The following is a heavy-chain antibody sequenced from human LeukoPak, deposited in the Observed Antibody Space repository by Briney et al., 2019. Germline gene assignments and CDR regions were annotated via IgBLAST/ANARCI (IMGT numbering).Heavy chain of an antibody. J-gene: IGHJ6*03. CDR3: AKFEHTPDYYYYYYMDV. V-gene: IGHV3-30*18. CDR2: ISYDGGTE. D-gene: IGHD2-21*01. CDR1: GFTFSNYA. Sequence: PGGSLRLSCAASGFTFSNYAVHWVRQAPGKGLEWVAVISYDGGTEYYADSVKGRFTISRDNSKNTLYLQMNSLRAEDTAVYYCAKFEHTPDYYYYYYMDVWGKGTTVTISS.